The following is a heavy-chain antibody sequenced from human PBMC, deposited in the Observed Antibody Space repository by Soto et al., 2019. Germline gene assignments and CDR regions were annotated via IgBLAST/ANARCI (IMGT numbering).Heavy chain of an antibody. CDR1: GGSISIDNW. V-gene: IGHV4-4*02. D-gene: IGHD2-2*01. CDR2: IHPNGRT. Sequence: SETLSLTCAVSGGSISIDNWWTWVRQPPGEGLEWIGEIHPNGRTNYKPSLKSRITISVDKSENQFSLWLTSVTAANTALYYCATRYCIHTTCYVYWGQGTLVTVSS. CDR3: ATRYCIHTTCYVY. J-gene: IGHJ4*02.